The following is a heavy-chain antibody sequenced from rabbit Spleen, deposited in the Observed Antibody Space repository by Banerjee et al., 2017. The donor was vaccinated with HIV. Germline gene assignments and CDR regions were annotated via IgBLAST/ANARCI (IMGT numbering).Heavy chain of an antibody. Sequence: QSLEESGGDLVQPEGSLTLTCTASGVSFSSSSYMCWVRQAPGKGLEWIACIDSGSSGFTYFATWAKGRFTISKTPSTTVTLQMTRLTAADTATYFCARDTSSSFSSYGMDLWGPGTLVTVS. CDR2: IDSGSSGFT. J-gene: IGHJ6*01. V-gene: IGHV1S40*01. CDR3: ARDTSSSFSSYGMDL. D-gene: IGHD1-1*01. CDR1: GVSFSSSSY.